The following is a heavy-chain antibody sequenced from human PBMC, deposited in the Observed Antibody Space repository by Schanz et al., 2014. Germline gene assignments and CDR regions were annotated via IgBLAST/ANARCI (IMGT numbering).Heavy chain of an antibody. Sequence: QVQLRESGPGLMRPSETLSLTCAVSGGSFSGYYWSWIRQPPDTGLEWIGEINQSGDTNYNPSLKSRVTISVDTSNNQFSLKLRSVTAADTAVYYCARLYCSTPGCYVSPNGFTKDYWGQGTLVTVSS. J-gene: IGHJ4*02. CDR3: ARLYCSTPGCYVSPNGFTKDY. D-gene: IGHD2-2*01. CDR1: GGSFSGYY. V-gene: IGHV4-34*01. CDR2: INQSGDT.